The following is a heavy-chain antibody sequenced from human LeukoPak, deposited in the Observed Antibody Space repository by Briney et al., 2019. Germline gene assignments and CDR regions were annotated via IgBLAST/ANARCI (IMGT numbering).Heavy chain of an antibody. CDR2: IYYSGNT. J-gene: IGHJ6*03. D-gene: IGHD3-10*01. V-gene: IGHV4-39*01. CDR1: GDSISSSNSY. CDR3: ASHIPAARGFGELLPSGYYYMDV. Sequence: PSETLSLTCTVSGDSISSSNSYWAWIRQPPGKGLEWIGSIYYSGNTYYNASLKSRVTISVDTSKNQFSLKLSSVTAADTAVYYCASHIPAARGFGELLPSGYYYMDVWGKGTTVTISS.